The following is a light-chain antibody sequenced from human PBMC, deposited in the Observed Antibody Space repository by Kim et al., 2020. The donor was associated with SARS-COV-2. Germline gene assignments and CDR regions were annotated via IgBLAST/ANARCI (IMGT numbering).Light chain of an antibody. CDR1: QSVDRW. CDR3: QQYSTYSYS. CDR2: DAT. Sequence: SASIGDRVSITCRARQSVDRWLAWYQQRPEKAPKLLIYDATDLKSGVPSRFSGRGSGTEFTHTITSLQPDDFGTYYCQQYSTYSYSLGQGTKLEI. V-gene: IGKV1-5*01. J-gene: IGKJ2*03.